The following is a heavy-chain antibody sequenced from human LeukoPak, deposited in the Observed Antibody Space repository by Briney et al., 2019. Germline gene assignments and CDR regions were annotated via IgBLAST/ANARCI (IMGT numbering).Heavy chain of an antibody. Sequence: SETLSLTCFVSDASISNYYWSWIRQPAGKGLEWIGRIDATGSTSYNPSLKSRVTISVDTSKNQFSLKLSSVTAADTAVYYCARTLKVIAARPPRGMDVWGQGTTVTVSS. V-gene: IGHV4-4*07. CDR1: DASISNYY. D-gene: IGHD6-6*01. J-gene: IGHJ6*02. CDR3: ARTLKVIAARPPRGMDV. CDR2: IDATGST.